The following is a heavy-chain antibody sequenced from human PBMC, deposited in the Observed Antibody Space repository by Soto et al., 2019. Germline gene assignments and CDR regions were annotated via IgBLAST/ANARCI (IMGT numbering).Heavy chain of an antibody. Sequence: QVQLVQSGAEVKKPGASVKVSCKASGYTFTSYGISWVRQDPGLGLEWMGRISAYNGNTNHAQKLQGRVTTTTDTTTRTAYMELGSLRSDDTAVYYCARVVGALGHWFDPWGQGTLVTVSS. CDR2: ISAYNGNT. CDR3: ARVVGALGHWFDP. CDR1: GYTFTSYG. D-gene: IGHD1-26*01. V-gene: IGHV1-18*01. J-gene: IGHJ5*02.